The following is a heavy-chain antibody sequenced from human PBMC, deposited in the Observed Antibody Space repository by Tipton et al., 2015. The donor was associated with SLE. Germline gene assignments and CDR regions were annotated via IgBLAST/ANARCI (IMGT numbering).Heavy chain of an antibody. CDR2: IYYSGST. D-gene: IGHD3-22*01. J-gene: IGHJ4*02. Sequence: TLSLTCTVSGGSISTYYWNWIRQPPGKGLEWIGYIYYSGSTNYNPSLKSRVTISVDTSKNQFSLKMRSVTASDTAVYYCAREKSSGHSDYWGQGALVTVSS. CDR1: GGSISTYY. V-gene: IGHV4-59*01. CDR3: AREKSSGHSDY.